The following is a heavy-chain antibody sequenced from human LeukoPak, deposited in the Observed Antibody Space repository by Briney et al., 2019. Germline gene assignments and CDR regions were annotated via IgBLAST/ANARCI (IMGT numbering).Heavy chain of an antibody. J-gene: IGHJ4*02. D-gene: IGHD1-26*01. Sequence: SQTLSLTCTVSGCSISSGSYYWSWIRQPAGMGLEWVGHVYTTGSTNYNPSLKSRVTISVDTSKNQFSLNLNSVTAADTAVYYCASGQGALFDYWGQGTLVTVSS. V-gene: IGHV4-61*09. CDR1: GCSISSGSYY. CDR2: VYTTGST. CDR3: ASGQGALFDY.